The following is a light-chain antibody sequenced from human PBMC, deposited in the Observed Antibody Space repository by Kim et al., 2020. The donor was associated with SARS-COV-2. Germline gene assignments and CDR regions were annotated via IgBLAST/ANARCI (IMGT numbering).Light chain of an antibody. CDR2: GAS. CDR3: QQYGSSLWT. V-gene: IGKV3-20*01. CDR1: QSVSSSY. J-gene: IGKJ2*02. Sequence: EIVLTQSPGTLSLSPGERATLSCRASQSVSSSYLAWYQQKPGQAPRLLIYGASSRATGIPDRFSGSGSGTDFTLTISRLEPEDFAVYYCQQYGSSLWTFGQGTKLVI.